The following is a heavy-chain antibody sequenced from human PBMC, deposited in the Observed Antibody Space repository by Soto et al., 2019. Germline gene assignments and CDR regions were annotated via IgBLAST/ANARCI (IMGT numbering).Heavy chain of an antibody. V-gene: IGHV4-39*01. D-gene: IGHD3-22*01. J-gene: IGHJ6*02. CDR1: GGSISSSSYY. CDR3: ARRLYYDSSGFEGGGMDV. CDR2: IYYSGST. Sequence: SETLSLTCTVSGGSISSSSYYWGCIRLHLGKGLVWIGSIYYSGSTYYNPSLKSRVTISVDTSKNQFSLKLSSVTAADTAVYYCARRLYYDSSGFEGGGMDVWGQGTTVT.